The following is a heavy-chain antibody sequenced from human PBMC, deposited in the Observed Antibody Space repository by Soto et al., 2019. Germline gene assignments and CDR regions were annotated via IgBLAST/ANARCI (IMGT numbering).Heavy chain of an antibody. CDR3: ARILFGRSVAGGYFYMDV. D-gene: IGHD6-19*01. J-gene: IGHJ6*03. CDR1: GFSLSNGKVG. V-gene: IGHV2-26*01. Sequence: HVTLKESGPVLVKPTETLTLTCTVSGFSLSNGKVGVSWIRQPPGKALEWLAHIFSNDEKSYRTSLKSRLTISEDTSKCQVVLNMTNVDHVETATYYCARILFGRSVAGGYFYMDVWGKGTTVTVSS. CDR2: IFSNDEK.